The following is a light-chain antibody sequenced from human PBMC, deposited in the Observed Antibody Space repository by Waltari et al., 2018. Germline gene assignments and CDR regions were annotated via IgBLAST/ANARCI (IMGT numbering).Light chain of an antibody. CDR3: QKYGTLPAT. V-gene: IGKV3-20*01. CDR1: QSVSRF. Sequence: EIVLTQSPGTLSLSPGERATLSCRASQSVSRFLAWYQQKPGQAPRLLIYDASTRVTGIPYRFSGSGSGTDFSLTISRLEPEDFAVYYCQKYGTLPATFGQGTKVEVK. J-gene: IGKJ1*01. CDR2: DAS.